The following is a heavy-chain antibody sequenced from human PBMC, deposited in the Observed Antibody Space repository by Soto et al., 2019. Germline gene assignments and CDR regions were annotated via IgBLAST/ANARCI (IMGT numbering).Heavy chain of an antibody. D-gene: IGHD2-15*01. CDR3: ARVEGYCSGGSCGPTYYFDY. CDR1: GYTFTSYY. CDR2: INPSGGST. J-gene: IGHJ4*02. Sequence: ASVKVSCKASGYTFTSYYMHWVRQAPGQGLEWMGIINPSGGSTSYAQKFQGRVTMTRDTSTSTVYMELSSLRSEDTAVYYCARVEGYCSGGSCGPTYYFDYWGQGTLVTVSS. V-gene: IGHV1-46*01.